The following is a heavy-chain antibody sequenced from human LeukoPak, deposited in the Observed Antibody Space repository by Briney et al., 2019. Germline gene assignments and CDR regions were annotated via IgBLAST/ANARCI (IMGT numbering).Heavy chain of an antibody. CDR1: GGSFSGYY. J-gene: IGHJ4*02. CDR2: INHSGST. Sequence: SETLSLTCAVYGGSFSGYYWSWIRQPPGKGLEWIGEINHSGSTNYNPSLKSRVTISIDTSKNQSSLKLNSVTAADTAVYYCARGLSAIVHWGQGTLVTVSS. D-gene: IGHD2-21*02. CDR3: ARGLSAIVH. V-gene: IGHV4-34*01.